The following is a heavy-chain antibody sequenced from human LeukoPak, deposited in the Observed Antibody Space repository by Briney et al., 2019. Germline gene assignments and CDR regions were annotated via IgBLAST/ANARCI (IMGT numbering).Heavy chain of an antibody. Sequence: SETLSLTSTASTGSISSYYWRWIPQPPGTGLLGFGYIYNSGSTNYNPSLKSRVTISVDTSKNQFPLKLSSVTAADTAVYYCASAYYDGMDVWGQGTTVTLSS. V-gene: IGHV4-59*08. CDR1: TGSISSYY. J-gene: IGHJ6*02. CDR3: ASAYYDGMDV. CDR2: IYNSGST.